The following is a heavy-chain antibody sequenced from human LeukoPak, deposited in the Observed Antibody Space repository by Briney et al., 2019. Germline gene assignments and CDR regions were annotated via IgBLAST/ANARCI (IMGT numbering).Heavy chain of an antibody. CDR1: GFTFSSYG. V-gene: IGHV3-48*04. D-gene: IGHD4-17*01. J-gene: IGHJ2*01. CDR3: ARSMTTVTTRFFDL. Sequence: GGSLRLSCAASGFTFSSYGMNWVRQAPGKGLEWVSYIDFSGSTIFYADSVKGRFTVSRDNVKNSLFLQMDSLRAEDTALYYCARSMTTVTTRFFDLWGRGTLVTVSS. CDR2: IDFSGSTI.